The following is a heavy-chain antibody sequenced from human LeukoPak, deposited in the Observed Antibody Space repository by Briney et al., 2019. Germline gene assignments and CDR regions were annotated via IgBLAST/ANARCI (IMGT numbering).Heavy chain of an antibody. V-gene: IGHV1-18*01. J-gene: IGHJ4*02. CDR3: ARSFSYYGSGSYYNDY. CDR2: ISAFNGYT. CDR1: GYTFTNYG. Sequence: ASVKVSCKASGYTFTNYGISWVRQAPGQGLEWMGWISAFNGYTNYAQKIQGRVTMTTDTSTSTAYMELRSLRSDDTAVYYCARSFSYYGSGSYYNDYWGQGTLVTVSS. D-gene: IGHD3-10*01.